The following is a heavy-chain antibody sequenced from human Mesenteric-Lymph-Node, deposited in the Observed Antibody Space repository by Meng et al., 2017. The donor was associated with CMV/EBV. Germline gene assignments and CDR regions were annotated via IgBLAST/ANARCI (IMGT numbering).Heavy chain of an antibody. CDR2: IKSKTDGGTT. CDR1: GFTFSNAW. Sequence: GESLKISCAASGFTFSNAWMSWVRQAPGKGLEWVGRIKSKTDGGTTDYAAPVKGRFTISRDDSKNTLYLQMNSLKTEDTAVYYCTTGRAIFEYYFDYWGQGTLVTVSS. D-gene: IGHD3-3*01. V-gene: IGHV3-15*01. CDR3: TTGRAIFEYYFDY. J-gene: IGHJ4*02.